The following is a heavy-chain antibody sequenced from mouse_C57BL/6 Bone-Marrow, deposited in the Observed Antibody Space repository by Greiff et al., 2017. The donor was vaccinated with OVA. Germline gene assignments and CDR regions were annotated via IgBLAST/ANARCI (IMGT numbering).Heavy chain of an antibody. CDR2: IAPSDSYI. Sequence: QVQLQQPGAELVRPGTSVKLSCKASGYTFTNYWMHWVKQRPGQGLEWIGVIAPSDSYINYNQKFKGRATLTVDTSYSTAYMHLSSLTSEDSAVYYCAHYGSRLYLHYWGQGTSLTVSS. D-gene: IGHD1-1*01. CDR1: GYTFTNYW. J-gene: IGHJ2*02. CDR3: AHYGSRLYLHY. V-gene: IGHV1-59*01.